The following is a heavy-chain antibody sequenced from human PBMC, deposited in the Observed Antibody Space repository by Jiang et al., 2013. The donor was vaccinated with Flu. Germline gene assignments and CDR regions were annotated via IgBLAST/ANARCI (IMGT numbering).Heavy chain of an antibody. D-gene: IGHD6-19*01. Sequence: GPGLVKPSQTLSLTCAISGDSVSSNSAAWNWIRQSPSRGLEWLGRTYYRSKWYNDYAVSVKSRITINPDTSKNQFSLQLNSVTPEDTAVYYCAAHYSSGWYTNYYYYMDVWGKGTTVTVSS. CDR3: AAHYSSGWYTNYYYYMDV. CDR2: TYYRSKWYN. J-gene: IGHJ6*03. CDR1: GDSVSSNSAA. V-gene: IGHV6-1*01.